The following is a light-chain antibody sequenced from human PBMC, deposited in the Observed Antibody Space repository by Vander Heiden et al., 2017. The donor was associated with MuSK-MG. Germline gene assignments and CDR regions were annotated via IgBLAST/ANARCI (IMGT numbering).Light chain of an antibody. V-gene: IGKV1-39*01. CDR1: QSISSY. J-gene: IGKJ3*01. CDR2: AAS. CDR3: QQNYSTPLDT. Sequence: DFQLTQSQFSLSASVGDRVTITCRASQSISSYLNWYQQKPGKAPKLLIYAASSLQSGLPSRFSGSGSGTDFTLTISSLQPEDFATYYCQQNYSTPLDTFGHGTKVDIK.